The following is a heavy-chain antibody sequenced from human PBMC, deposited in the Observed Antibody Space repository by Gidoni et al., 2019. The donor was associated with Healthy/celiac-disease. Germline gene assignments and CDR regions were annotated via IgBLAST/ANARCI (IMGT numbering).Heavy chain of an antibody. Sequence: QVQLVQSGAEVKKPGASVKVSCKASGYTFTRYDINWVRQATGQGLEWMGWMNPNSGNTGYAQKFQGRVTMTRNTSISTAYMELSSLRSEDTAVYYCATGDYYDSSGYYFAPYWGQGTLVTVSS. V-gene: IGHV1-8*01. CDR2: MNPNSGNT. D-gene: IGHD3-22*01. J-gene: IGHJ4*02. CDR3: ATGDYYDSSGYYFAPY. CDR1: GYTFTRYD.